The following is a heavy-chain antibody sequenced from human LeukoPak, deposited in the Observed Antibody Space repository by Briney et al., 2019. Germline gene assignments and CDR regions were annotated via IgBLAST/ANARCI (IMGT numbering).Heavy chain of an antibody. D-gene: IGHD3-9*01. CDR3: ARARGNYDILTGYEYYFDY. V-gene: IGHV1-46*01. CDR2: INPSGGST. J-gene: IGHJ4*02. Sequence: ASVKVSCKASGYTFTSYYMHWVRRAPGQGLEWMGIINPSGGSTSYAQKFQGRVTMTRDMSTSTVYMELSSLRSEDTAVYYCARARGNYDILTGYEYYFDYWGQGTLVTVSS. CDR1: GYTFTSYY.